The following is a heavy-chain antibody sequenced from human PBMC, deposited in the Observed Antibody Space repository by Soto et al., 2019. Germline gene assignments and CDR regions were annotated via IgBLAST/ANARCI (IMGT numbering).Heavy chain of an antibody. CDR1: GFTFSSYG. J-gene: IGHJ3*02. D-gene: IGHD1-26*01. Sequence: PGGSLRLSCAASGFTFSSYGIHWVRQAPGKGLEWVAVISYDGSNKYYADSVKGRFTISRDNSKNTLYLQMNSLRAEDTAVYYCAKELGATGNDAFDIWGQGPMVTVSS. CDR3: AKELGATGNDAFDI. CDR2: ISYDGSNK. V-gene: IGHV3-30*18.